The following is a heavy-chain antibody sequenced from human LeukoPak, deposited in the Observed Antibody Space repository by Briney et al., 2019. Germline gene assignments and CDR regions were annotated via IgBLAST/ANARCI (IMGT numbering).Heavy chain of an antibody. CDR3: ARESFAARWD. CDR2: IKQDGSEK. Sequence: SGGSLRLSCAASGFTFSRDWMSWVRQAPGKGLEWVANIKQDGSEKDYVDSVKGRFTISRDNAKNSLYLQMNSLTAEDRAVYYCARESFAARWDWGQGTLVTVSS. J-gene: IGHJ4*02. CDR1: GFTFSRDW. V-gene: IGHV3-7*01. D-gene: IGHD6-6*01.